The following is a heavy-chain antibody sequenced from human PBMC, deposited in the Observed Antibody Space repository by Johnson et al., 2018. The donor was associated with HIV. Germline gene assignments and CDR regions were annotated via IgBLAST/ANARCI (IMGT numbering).Heavy chain of an antibody. D-gene: IGHD6-19*01. Sequence: VQLVESGGGLVQPGGSLILSCAASGFSFNNYWMHWVRQAPGKGLVWVSRISSDGSSTYYADSVQGRFTISRDNSKNTLYLQMNSRRAEDTAVYYCAKDSYSSGWYGDAFDIWGQGTMVTVSS. CDR3: AKDSYSSGWYGDAFDI. J-gene: IGHJ3*02. CDR1: GFSFNNYW. CDR2: ISSDGSST. V-gene: IGHV3-74*01.